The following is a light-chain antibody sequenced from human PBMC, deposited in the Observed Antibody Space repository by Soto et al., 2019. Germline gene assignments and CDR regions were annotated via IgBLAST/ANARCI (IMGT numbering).Light chain of an antibody. CDR1: QSVSSRY. CDR3: QQYNNWPPLT. Sequence: VLTQCPGTLYMSPGERSTLSFRASQSVSSRYLAWYQQKPGQAPRLLIYGASTRATGIPARFSGSGSGTEFTLTISSLQSEDFAVYYCQQYNNWPPLTFGQGTKVDIK. CDR2: GAS. V-gene: IGKV3-15*01. J-gene: IGKJ1*01.